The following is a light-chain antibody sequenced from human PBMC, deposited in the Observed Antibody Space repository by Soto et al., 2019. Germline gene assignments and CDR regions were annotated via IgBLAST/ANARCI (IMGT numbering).Light chain of an antibody. CDR2: EGS. J-gene: IGLJ2*01. Sequence: QSVLTQPASVSGSPGQSITISCTGTSSDVGSYKFVSWYQQHPVKAPKLMIYEGSKRPSGVSSRFSGSKSGNSASLTISGLQAEDEADYYCCSYAGSSTLVFGGGTKVTVL. V-gene: IGLV2-23*01. CDR1: SSDVGSYKF. CDR3: CSYAGSSTLV.